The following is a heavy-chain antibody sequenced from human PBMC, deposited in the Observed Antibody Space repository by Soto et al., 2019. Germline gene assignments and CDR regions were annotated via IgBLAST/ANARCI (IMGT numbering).Heavy chain of an antibody. CDR1: GFTLQNYP. V-gene: IGHV3-23*01. D-gene: IGHD3-10*01. CDR3: AKGKSTGDIDWFDP. Sequence: PGGSLRLSCTASGFTLQNYPMAWVRQAPGKGLEWVSTLIGGHYGTAYSYSVKGRFTVSRDNSKNCLYLQMNSLGVEDTAMYFCAKGKSTGDIDWFDPWGQGSLVTVSS. J-gene: IGHJ5*02. CDR2: LIGGHYGT.